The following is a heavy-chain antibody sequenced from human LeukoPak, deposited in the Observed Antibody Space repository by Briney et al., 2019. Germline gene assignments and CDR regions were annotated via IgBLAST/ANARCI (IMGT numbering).Heavy chain of an antibody. CDR3: AKDIGYHYDSSGYYSWYFDY. CDR1: GFTFSSYG. CDR2: ISGSGGST. Sequence: GGTLRLSCAASGFTFSSYGMSWVRQAPGKGLEWVSVISGSGGSTYYADSVKGRFTISRDNSKNMLYLQMNSLRAEDTAVYYCAKDIGYHYDSSGYYSWYFDYWGQGTLVTVSS. J-gene: IGHJ4*02. D-gene: IGHD3-22*01. V-gene: IGHV3-23*01.